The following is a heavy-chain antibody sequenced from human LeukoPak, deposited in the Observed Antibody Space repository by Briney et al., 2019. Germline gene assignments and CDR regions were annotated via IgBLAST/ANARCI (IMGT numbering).Heavy chain of an antibody. CDR1: AGSLSRHY. Sequence: SETLSLTSSVSAGSLSRHYWSWIRQPEGNGLEWIGYIYYSGTTKYNPSLKRRVTIPVDTSKNQFSLKLSSVAAADTAVYYCARGGTTVTPGLLWFDPWGQGTLVTVSS. CDR2: IYYSGTT. CDR3: ARGGTTVTPGLLWFDP. V-gene: IGHV4-59*11. D-gene: IGHD4-17*01. J-gene: IGHJ5*02.